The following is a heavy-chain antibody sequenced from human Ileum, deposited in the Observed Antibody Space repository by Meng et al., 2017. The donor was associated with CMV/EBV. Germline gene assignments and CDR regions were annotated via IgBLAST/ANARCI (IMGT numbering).Heavy chain of an antibody. J-gene: IGHJ4*01. D-gene: IGHD4-11*01. CDR2: IDNDGSST. V-gene: IGHV3-74*01. CDR1: GFSFSSYW. CDR3: ARDFDYSSAY. Sequence: GESLKISCAASGFSFSSYWMHWVRQAPGKGLVWVSRIDNDGSSTTYADSVRGRFTISRDNAKNTLYLQMNSLRAEDTAVYYCARDFDYSSAYWGQGTLVTGSS.